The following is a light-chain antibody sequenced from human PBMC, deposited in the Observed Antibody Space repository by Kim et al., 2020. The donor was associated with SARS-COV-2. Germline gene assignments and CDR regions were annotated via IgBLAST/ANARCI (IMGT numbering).Light chain of an antibody. V-gene: IGKV4-1*01. J-gene: IGKJ1*01. CDR2: WAS. CDR3: HQYYDTPQT. Sequence: ERATIKCRSSQDVLYSATNYLAWYQQKPGQPPNLLIYWASARESGVPDRFSGSGSGTDFTLTISSLQAEDVAVYYCHQYYDTPQTFGQGTKVDIK. CDR1: QDVLYSATNY.